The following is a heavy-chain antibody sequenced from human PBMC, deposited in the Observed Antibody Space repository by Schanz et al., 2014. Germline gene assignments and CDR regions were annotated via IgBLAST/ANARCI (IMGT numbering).Heavy chain of an antibody. D-gene: IGHD1-26*01. CDR2: IHHSGSI. CDR3: AREDLPGLVGAFDI. J-gene: IGHJ3*02. V-gene: IGHV4-34*01. Sequence: QVQLQQWGAGLLKPSETLSLTCAVYGGPFSGYFWSWIRQSPGKGLQWIGEIHHSGSIIYNPSLRSGVTISMDTSKNQFFLKVTSVTAADTAVYYCAREDLPGLVGAFDIWGQGTMVTVSS. CDR1: GGPFSGYF.